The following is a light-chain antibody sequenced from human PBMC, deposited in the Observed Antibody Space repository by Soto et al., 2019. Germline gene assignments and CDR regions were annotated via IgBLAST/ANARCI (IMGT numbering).Light chain of an antibody. CDR3: TSYTRSSTPV. CDR2: EVS. Sequence: QSALTQPASVSGSPGQAITISCTGTSSDVGGYNYVSWYQQHPGKARKLMIYEVSNRPSGVSDRFSGSKSGNTASLTISGLQAEDEADYYCTSYTRSSTPVFGTGTKVTVL. V-gene: IGLV2-14*01. CDR1: SSDVGGYNY. J-gene: IGLJ1*01.